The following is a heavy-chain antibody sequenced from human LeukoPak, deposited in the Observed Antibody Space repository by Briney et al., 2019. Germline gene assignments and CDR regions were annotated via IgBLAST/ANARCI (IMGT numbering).Heavy chain of an antibody. CDR3: ATQHYGSGTYYNYNWFDP. CDR2: IYYSGST. Sequence: SETLSLTCSVSGGSISSYYWNWIRQPPGKGLEWIGYIYYSGSTNYNPSLKSRVTMSVDTSKEQFSLKLSSVTAADTAVYYCATQHYGSGTYYNYNWFDPWGQGTLVTVSS. V-gene: IGHV4-59*01. CDR1: GGSISSYY. J-gene: IGHJ5*02. D-gene: IGHD3-10*01.